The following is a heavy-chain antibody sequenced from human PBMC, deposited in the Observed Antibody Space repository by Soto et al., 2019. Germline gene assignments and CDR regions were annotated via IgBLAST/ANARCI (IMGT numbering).Heavy chain of an antibody. Sequence: GGSLRLSCAASGFIFSSYAMSWVRQSPGKGLEWVSAISGSDGSTYYADSVKGRFTISRDNSRNTLYLQMNSLRAEDTAVYYCAKDGVAHIPLYTSGSSYDHWGQGTLVTVSS. CDR3: AKDGVAHIPLYTSGSSYDH. CDR1: GFIFSSYA. J-gene: IGHJ4*02. CDR2: ISGSDGST. D-gene: IGHD3-22*01. V-gene: IGHV3-23*01.